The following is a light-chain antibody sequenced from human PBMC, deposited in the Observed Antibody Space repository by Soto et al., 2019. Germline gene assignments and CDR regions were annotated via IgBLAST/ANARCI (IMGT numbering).Light chain of an antibody. CDR1: MRDVGAYNL. CDR2: DVR. Sequence: QSALTQPASVSGSAGQSITISCSGTMRDVGAYNLVSWYQQHPGTAPQLIIYDVRNRPSGISSLFSGSRSGNTASLTISGLQAEDEGDYYCSAYTARSTLVFGRGTKVTVL. V-gene: IGLV2-14*03. CDR3: SAYTARSTLV. J-gene: IGLJ3*02.